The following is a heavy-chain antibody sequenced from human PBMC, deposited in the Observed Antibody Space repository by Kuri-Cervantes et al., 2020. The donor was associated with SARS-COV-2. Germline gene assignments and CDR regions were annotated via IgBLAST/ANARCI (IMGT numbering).Heavy chain of an antibody. V-gene: IGHV4-59*12. CDR1: GGSISSYY. J-gene: IGHJ4*02. D-gene: IGHD3-3*01. CDR3: ARGWAFWSGPDDY. Sequence: SETLSLTCTVSGGSISSYYWSWIRRPPGKGLEWIGYIYYSGSTNYNPSLKSRVTISVDTSKNQLSLKLSSVTAADTAVYYCARGWAFWSGPDDYWGQGTLVTVSS. CDR2: IYYSGST.